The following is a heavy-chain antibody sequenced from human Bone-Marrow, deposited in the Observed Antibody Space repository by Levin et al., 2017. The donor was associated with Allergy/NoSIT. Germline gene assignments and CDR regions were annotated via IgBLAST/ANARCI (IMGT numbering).Heavy chain of an antibody. V-gene: IGHV3-11*01. J-gene: IGHJ6*02. Sequence: GESLKISCAASGFTFSDYYMTWIRQAPGKGLEWVSYIDSHDSFRYYADSVKGRFTISRDNAQNSLYLQMNSLRVDDTAVYYCARGEDYYYGMDVWGQGTTVTVSS. CDR3: ARGEDYYYGMDV. CDR2: IDSHDSFR. CDR1: GFTFSDYY.